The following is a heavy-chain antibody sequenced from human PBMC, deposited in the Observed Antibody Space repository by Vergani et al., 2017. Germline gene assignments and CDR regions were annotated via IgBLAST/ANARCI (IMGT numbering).Heavy chain of an antibody. CDR3: ARGGARGTTLSTTWFDS. V-gene: IGHV3-64*01. CDR2: ISRDGGDT. Sequence: EVNLVESGGGLVQPGGSLRLSGAASGFTFRNYIMHWVRQTPGRGLEYVSGISRDGGDTYHANSVRGRFTISRDNSKNTVYLQMGSLETEDTAVYYCARGGARGTTLSTTWFDSWGQGTLVTVSS. D-gene: IGHD1-1*01. CDR1: GFTFRNYI. J-gene: IGHJ5*01.